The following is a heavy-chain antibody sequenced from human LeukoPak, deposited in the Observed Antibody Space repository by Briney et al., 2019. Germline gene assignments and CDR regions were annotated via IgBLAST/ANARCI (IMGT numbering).Heavy chain of an antibody. D-gene: IGHD3-22*01. V-gene: IGHV4-4*07. J-gene: IGHJ4*02. CDR1: GDSISSYY. CDR3: ALLVSSALDY. CDR2: IYTSGTT. Sequence: SETLSLTCTVSGDSISSYYFNWIRQPAGKGLEWLGRIYTSGTTYYNPSLKSRLTMSVDTSKNQFSLKLRSVTAADTALYFCALLVSSALDYWGQGVLVTVSS.